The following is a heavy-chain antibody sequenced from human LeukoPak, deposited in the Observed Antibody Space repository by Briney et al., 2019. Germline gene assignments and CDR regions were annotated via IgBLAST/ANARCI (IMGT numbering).Heavy chain of an antibody. D-gene: IGHD3-3*01. J-gene: IGHJ4*02. CDR3: ARSDFWSGYLYCFDY. CDR2: INHSGST. Sequence: PSETLSLTCAVYGGSFSGYYWSWIRQPPGKGLEWIGEINHSGSTNYNPSLKSRVTISVDTSKNQFSLKLSSVTAADTAVYYCARSDFWSGYLYCFDYWGQGTLVTVSS. CDR1: GGSFSGYY. V-gene: IGHV4-34*01.